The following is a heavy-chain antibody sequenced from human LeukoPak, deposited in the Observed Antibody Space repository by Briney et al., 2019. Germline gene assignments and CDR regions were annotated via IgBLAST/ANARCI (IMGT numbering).Heavy chain of an antibody. Sequence: SGTLSLTCAVSVGSINSGNWWSWVRQSPGKGLEWIGEIYHNGTPNCNPSLKSRVTISADTFKNHFSLKMTSVTAADTAVYYCATAPILRGEGGEHYKYGMDVWGQGTTVIVSS. CDR3: ATAPILRGEGGEHYKYGMDV. CDR1: VGSINSGNW. CDR2: IYHNGTP. D-gene: IGHD2-2*02. J-gene: IGHJ6*02. V-gene: IGHV4-4*02.